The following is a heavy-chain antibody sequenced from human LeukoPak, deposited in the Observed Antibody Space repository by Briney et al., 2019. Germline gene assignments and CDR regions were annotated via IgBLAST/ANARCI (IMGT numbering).Heavy chain of an antibody. CDR2: ISYSGST. J-gene: IGHJ3*02. V-gene: IGHV4-59*01. CDR3: ARVGYCSSTSCPPPDAFDI. D-gene: IGHD2-2*03. Sequence: SETLSLTCTVSGGSISSYYWSWIRQPPRKGLERIGYISYSGSTNYNPSLKSRVTISVDTSKNQFSLKLTSVTAADTAVYYCARVGYCSSTSCPPPDAFDIWGQGTMVTVSS. CDR1: GGSISSYY.